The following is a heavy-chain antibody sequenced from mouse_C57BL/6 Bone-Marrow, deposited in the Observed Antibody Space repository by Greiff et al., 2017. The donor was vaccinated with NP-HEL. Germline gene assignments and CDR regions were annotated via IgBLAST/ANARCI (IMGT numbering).Heavy chain of an antibody. V-gene: IGHV5-6*01. Sequence: EVQGVESGGDLVKPGGSLKLSCAASGFTFSSYGMSWVRQTPDKRLEWVATISSGGSYTYYPDSVKGRFTISRDNAKNTLYLQMSSLKSEDTAMYYCARRGGYDRAWFAYWGQGTLVTVSA. D-gene: IGHD2-2*01. CDR1: GFTFSSYG. J-gene: IGHJ3*01. CDR3: ARRGGYDRAWFAY. CDR2: ISSGGSYT.